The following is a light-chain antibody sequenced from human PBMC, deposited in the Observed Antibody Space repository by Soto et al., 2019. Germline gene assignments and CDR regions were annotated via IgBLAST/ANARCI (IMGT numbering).Light chain of an antibody. Sequence: EIVMTQSPVTLSVSPGERATLSCRASQSVRSNLAWYQQKPGQAPRLLMYDASTRATGIPARFSGSGSGTEFTLTISSLQSGDFAVYYCQQYNNWPPWTFGQGTKVDIK. J-gene: IGKJ1*01. CDR2: DAS. V-gene: IGKV3-15*01. CDR3: QQYNNWPPWT. CDR1: QSVRSN.